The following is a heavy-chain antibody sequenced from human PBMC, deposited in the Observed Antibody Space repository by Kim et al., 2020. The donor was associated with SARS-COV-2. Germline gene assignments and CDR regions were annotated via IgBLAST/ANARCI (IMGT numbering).Heavy chain of an antibody. V-gene: IGHV5-10-1*01. Sequence: YTNYGPSFQGHVTISADKSISTAYLQWSSLKASDTAMYYCARHVRSVDDHWGQGTLVTVSS. CDR2: YT. J-gene: IGHJ4*02. CDR3: ARHVRSVDDH.